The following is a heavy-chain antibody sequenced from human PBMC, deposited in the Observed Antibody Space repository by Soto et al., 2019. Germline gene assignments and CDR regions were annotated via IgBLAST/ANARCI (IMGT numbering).Heavy chain of an antibody. Sequence: GASVKVSCKASGGTFSSYAISWVRQAPGQGLEWMGGIIPIFGTANYAQKFQGRVTITADESTSTAYMELSSLRSEDTAVYYCARAPIFHAPPSYYYYYGMDVWGQGTTVTVSS. CDR3: ARAPIFHAPPSYYYYYGMDV. D-gene: IGHD3-9*01. CDR2: IIPIFGTA. J-gene: IGHJ6*02. V-gene: IGHV1-69*13. CDR1: GGTFSSYA.